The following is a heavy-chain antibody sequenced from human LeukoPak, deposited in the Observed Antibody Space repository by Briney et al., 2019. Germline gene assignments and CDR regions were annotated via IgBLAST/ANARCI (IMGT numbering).Heavy chain of an antibody. CDR2: INHRGST. CDR3: ARGNSSSLGY. V-gene: IGHV4-34*01. Sequence: SETLSLTCAVYGGSFSGYYWSWIRQPPGKGLEWIGEINHRGSTNYNPSLKSRVTISVDTSKNQFSLKLSSVTAADTAVYYCARGNSSSLGYWGQGTLVTVSS. J-gene: IGHJ4*02. CDR1: GGSFSGYY. D-gene: IGHD6-13*01.